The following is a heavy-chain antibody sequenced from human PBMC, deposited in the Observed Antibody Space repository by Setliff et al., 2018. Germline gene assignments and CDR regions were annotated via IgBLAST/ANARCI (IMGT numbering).Heavy chain of an antibody. J-gene: IGHJ4*02. CDR2: ISPYNGDT. CDR3: ARDLGGIWKTYFDY. D-gene: IGHD1-1*01. Sequence: ASVKVSCKASGYIFNTFGINWMRRAPGQGLEWIGWISPYNGDTKYAQNLQGRVTLTTDTSTSTAYVEVRSLRSDDTAVYYCARDLGGIWKTYFDYWGQGTLVTVSS. V-gene: IGHV1-18*01. CDR1: GYIFNTFG.